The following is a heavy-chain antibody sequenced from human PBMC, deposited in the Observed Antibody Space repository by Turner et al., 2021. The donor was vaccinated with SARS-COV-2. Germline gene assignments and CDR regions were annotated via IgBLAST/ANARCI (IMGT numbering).Heavy chain of an antibody. V-gene: IGHV2-26*01. CDR2: IFSNDEK. CDR3: ARISVGYYDRSAFANYYFDL. CDR1: GFSLSNARMG. Sequence: QVTLKESGPVLVKPTETRTLTCTVSGFSLSNARMGVSWIRQPPGKALEWLAHIFSNDEKSYRTALKSRLTISKDTSKSQVVLNMTNMDPVDTATYYCARISVGYYDRSAFANYYFDLWGRGTLVTVSS. D-gene: IGHD3-22*01. J-gene: IGHJ2*01.